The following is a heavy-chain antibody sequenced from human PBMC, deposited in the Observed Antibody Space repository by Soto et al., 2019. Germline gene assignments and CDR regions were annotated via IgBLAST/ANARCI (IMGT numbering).Heavy chain of an antibody. V-gene: IGHV3-23*01. Sequence: GGSLRLSCAASGVTFSSYAMSWVRQAPGKGLEWVSAISGSGGSTYYADSVKGRFTISRDNSKNTLYLQMNSLRAEDTAVYSCAKGHSSGWPYYFDYWGQGTLVTVSS. CDR2: ISGSGGST. D-gene: IGHD6-19*01. CDR3: AKGHSSGWPYYFDY. CDR1: GVTFSSYA. J-gene: IGHJ4*02.